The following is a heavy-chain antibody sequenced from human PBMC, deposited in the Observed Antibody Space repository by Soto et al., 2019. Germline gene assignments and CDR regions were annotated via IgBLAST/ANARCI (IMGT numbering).Heavy chain of an antibody. CDR2: IYNSGST. D-gene: IGHD2-21*01. J-gene: IGHJ5*02. CDR3: AKDSLDSWFDP. Sequence: LETLSLTCTVSGGSVSSGDFYWSWIRQPPGKGLEWIGHIYNSGSTNYNPSLKGRVTISLDMSNNQFSLKLSSVTAADTAVYYCAKDSLDSWFDPWGQGTLVTVSS. CDR1: GGSVSSGDFY. V-gene: IGHV4-61*08.